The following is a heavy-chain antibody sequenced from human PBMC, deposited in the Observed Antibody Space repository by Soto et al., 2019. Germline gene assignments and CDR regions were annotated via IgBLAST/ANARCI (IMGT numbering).Heavy chain of an antibody. V-gene: IGHV4-59*01. J-gene: IGHJ6*02. CDR2: IHYSGST. D-gene: IGHD2-2*01. CDR3: ARARYQLLHLYYDGMDV. CDR1: GGSISSYY. Sequence: QVQLQESGPGLVKPSETLSLTCTVSGGSISSYYWSWIRQSPGKGLEWIGYIHYSGSTKSNPSLKSRVTISVDTSRNKVSLKLSSGTAADSAVYFCARARYQLLHLYYDGMDVWGQGPTVTVSS.